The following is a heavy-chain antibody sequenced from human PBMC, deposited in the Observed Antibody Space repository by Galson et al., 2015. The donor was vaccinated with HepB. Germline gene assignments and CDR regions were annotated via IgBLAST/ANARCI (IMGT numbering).Heavy chain of an antibody. CDR3: ARGLYGDSPSYYYYGLDV. V-gene: IGHV3-74*01. D-gene: IGHD4-17*01. CDR1: GFTFSSYW. J-gene: IGHJ6*02. Sequence: SLRLSCAASGFTFSSYWMHWVRQPPGKGLVWVSRINSDGFSTDYADSVKGRFTVSRDNARNTLFLQINSLRAEDTAVYYCARGLYGDSPSYYYYGLDVWGQGTTVTVSS. CDR2: INSDGFST.